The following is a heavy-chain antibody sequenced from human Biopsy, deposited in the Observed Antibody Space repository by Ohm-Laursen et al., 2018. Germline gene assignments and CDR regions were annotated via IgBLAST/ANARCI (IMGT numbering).Heavy chain of an antibody. CDR1: GYTFITYY. J-gene: IGHJ4*02. V-gene: IGHV1-46*01. CDR3: ARDRIGGRGDPPDH. Sequence: GATVKISCKAFGYTFITYYVNWVRQAPGQGLEWMGKINPSGGSTSYAQKFQVRVTMTRDTSTTTVYMELSSLRSEDTAVYYCARDRIGGRGDPPDHWGQGTLVTVSS. D-gene: IGHD3-10*01. CDR2: INPSGGST.